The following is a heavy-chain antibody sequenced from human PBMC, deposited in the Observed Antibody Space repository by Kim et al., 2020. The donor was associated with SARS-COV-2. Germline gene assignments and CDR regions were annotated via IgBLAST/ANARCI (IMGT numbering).Heavy chain of an antibody. J-gene: IGHJ6*02. V-gene: IGHV3-30*18. CDR3: AKDQFSSGWYMYYYGMDV. CDR1: GFTFSSYG. D-gene: IGHD6-19*01. Sequence: GGSLRLSCAASGFTFSSYGMHWVRQAPGKGLEWVAVISYDGSNKYYADSVKGRFTISRDNSKNTLYLQMNSLRAEDTAVYYCAKDQFSSGWYMYYYGMDVWGQGTTVTVSS. CDR2: ISYDGSNK.